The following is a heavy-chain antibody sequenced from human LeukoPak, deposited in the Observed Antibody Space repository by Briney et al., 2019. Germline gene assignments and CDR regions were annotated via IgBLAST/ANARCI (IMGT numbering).Heavy chain of an antibody. CDR1: GFTFSNYG. CDR3: VKRSDYGDSGNYFDY. J-gene: IGHJ4*02. Sequence: AGGSLRLSCAASGFTFSNYGMSWVRQVPGKGLEWVSLVSGRDENTYYADSVEGRFTIPRDNSENTVYLQMNSLRAEDSAVYYCVKRSDYGDSGNYFDYWGQGTPATVSS. CDR2: VSGRDENT. D-gene: IGHD4-17*01. V-gene: IGHV3-23*01.